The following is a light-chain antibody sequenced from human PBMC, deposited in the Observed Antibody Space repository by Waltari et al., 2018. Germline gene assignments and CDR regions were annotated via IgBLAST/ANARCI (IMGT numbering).Light chain of an antibody. CDR1: SSDVGGYNY. CDR3: SSYAGSNNLV. Sequence: QSALTQPPSASGSPGQSVTISCTGTSSDVGGYNYVSWYQQHPGKAPRLMIYELSKRPSGVPVRFSCSKSGNTASRTVSGLQAEDEADYYCSSYAGSNNLVFGGGTKLTVL. V-gene: IGLV2-8*01. CDR2: ELS. J-gene: IGLJ2*01.